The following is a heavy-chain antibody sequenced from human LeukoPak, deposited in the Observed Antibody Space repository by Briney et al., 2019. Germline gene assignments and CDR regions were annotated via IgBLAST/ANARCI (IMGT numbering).Heavy chain of an antibody. Sequence: KTSETLSLTCTVSGGSISSYYWSLIRQPAGKGLEWIGRIYASGSTNYNPSLKSRVTMSVDTSKSQFSLKLISVTAADTAVYYCARDPRGIVGANHNWFDPWGQGTLSPSPQ. V-gene: IGHV4-4*07. CDR2: IYASGST. D-gene: IGHD1-26*01. CDR3: ARDPRGIVGANHNWFDP. CDR1: GGSISSYY. J-gene: IGHJ5*02.